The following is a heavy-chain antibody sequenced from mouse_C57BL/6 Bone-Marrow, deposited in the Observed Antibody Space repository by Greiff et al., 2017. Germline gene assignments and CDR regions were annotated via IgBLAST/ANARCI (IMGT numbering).Heavy chain of an antibody. CDR2: ISSGGSYT. J-gene: IGHJ4*01. CDR3: ARRGYAMDY. CDR1: GFTFSSYG. Sequence: DVQLQESGGDLVKPGGSLKLSCAASGFTFSSYGMSWVRQTPDKRLEWVATISSGGSYTYYPDSVKGRFTISRDNAKNTLYLQMSSLKSEDTAMYYCARRGYAMDYWGQGTSVTVSS. V-gene: IGHV5-6*01.